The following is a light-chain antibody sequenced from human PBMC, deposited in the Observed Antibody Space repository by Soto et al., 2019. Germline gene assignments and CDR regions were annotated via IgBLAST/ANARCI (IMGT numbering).Light chain of an antibody. Sequence: DIVMTQSPATLSVSPGERATLSCRARQSVSSNLAWYQQKPGQAPRLLVYGASTRATGIPARFSGSGSGTEFILTISSLQSEDFALYYCQQYNNWPSFTFGPGTKVDIQ. CDR3: QQYNNWPSFT. CDR1: QSVSSN. J-gene: IGKJ3*01. V-gene: IGKV3-15*01. CDR2: GAS.